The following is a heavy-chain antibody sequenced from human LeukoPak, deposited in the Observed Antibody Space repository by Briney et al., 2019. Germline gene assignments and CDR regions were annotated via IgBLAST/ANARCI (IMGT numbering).Heavy chain of an antibody. CDR3: ARHFLLRFLEWLEDNGMDV. D-gene: IGHD3-3*01. J-gene: IGHJ6*02. Sequence: SETLSLTCTVSGGSISSYYWSWIRQPPGKGLEWIGYIYYSGSTNYNPSLKSRVTISVDTSKNQFSLKLSSVTAADTAVYYRARHFLLRFLEWLEDNGMDVWGQGTTVTVSS. V-gene: IGHV4-59*08. CDR1: GGSISSYY. CDR2: IYYSGST.